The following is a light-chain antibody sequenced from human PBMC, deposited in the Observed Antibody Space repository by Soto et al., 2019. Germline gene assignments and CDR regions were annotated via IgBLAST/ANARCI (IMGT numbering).Light chain of an antibody. V-gene: IGKV1-39*01. J-gene: IGKJ5*01. CDR3: QQSYSTHT. CDR2: AAS. CDR1: QSISSY. Sequence: DIQMTQSPSSLSASVGDRVTITCRASQSISSYLNWYQQKPGKAPKLLIYAASSLQSGVPSRFSGSGSGSDFTLTIGSLQPEDFATYYCQQSYSTHTFGQGTRLEI.